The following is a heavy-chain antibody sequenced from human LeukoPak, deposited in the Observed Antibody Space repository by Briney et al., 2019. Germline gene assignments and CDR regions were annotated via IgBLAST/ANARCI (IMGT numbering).Heavy chain of an antibody. V-gene: IGHV3-30-3*01. CDR3: ARGDGYNFYYYYYGMDV. CDR2: ISYDGSNK. J-gene: IGHJ6*02. D-gene: IGHD5-24*01. CDR1: GFTFSSYA. Sequence: GRSLRLSCAASGFTFSSYAMHWVRQAPGKGLEWVAVISYDGSNKYYADSVKGRFTISRDNSKNTLYLQMNSLRAEDTAVYYCARGDGYNFYYYYYGMDVWGQGTTVTVSS.